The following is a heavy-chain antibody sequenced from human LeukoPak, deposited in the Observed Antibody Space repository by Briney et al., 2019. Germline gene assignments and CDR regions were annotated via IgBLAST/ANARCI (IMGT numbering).Heavy chain of an antibody. V-gene: IGHV4-4*07. J-gene: IGHJ3*02. CDR2: IYTSGST. CDR3: ARVRFGVVNDAFDI. D-gene: IGHD3-3*01. Sequence: SETLSLTCTVSGGSISSYYWSWIRQPAGKGLEWIGRIYTSGSTSYNPSLKSRVTMSVDTSKNQFSLKLSSVTAADTAVYYCARVRFGVVNDAFDIWGQGTMVTVSS. CDR1: GGSISSYY.